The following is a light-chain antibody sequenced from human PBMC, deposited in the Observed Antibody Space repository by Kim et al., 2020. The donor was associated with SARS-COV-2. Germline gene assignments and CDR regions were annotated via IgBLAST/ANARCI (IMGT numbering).Light chain of an antibody. V-gene: IGLV4-69*01. J-gene: IGLJ3*02. CDR1: SGHSSYA. CDR3: QTWGTGNWV. Sequence: QPVLTQSPSDSASLGASVKLTCTLSSGHSSYAIAWHQQQPEKGPRYLMKLNSDGSHSKGDGIPDRFSGSSSGAERYLTISSLQSEDEADYYCQTWGTGNWVFGGGTQLTVL. CDR2: LNSDGSH.